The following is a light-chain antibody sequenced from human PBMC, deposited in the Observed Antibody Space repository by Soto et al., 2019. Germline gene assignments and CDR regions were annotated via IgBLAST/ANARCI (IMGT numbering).Light chain of an antibody. J-gene: IGKJ1*01. CDR2: QVS. CDR1: QSLGYSDGNTY. CDR3: MQGTHWPKT. Sequence: DVVMTQSPLSLTVTVGQPASISCRSSQSLGYSDGNTYLSWFQQGPGQSPRRLIYQVSKRDSGGPDRFSGSWSGTDFTLKISRVEADDVGIYYCMQGTHWPKTFGQGTKVEIK. V-gene: IGKV2-30*01.